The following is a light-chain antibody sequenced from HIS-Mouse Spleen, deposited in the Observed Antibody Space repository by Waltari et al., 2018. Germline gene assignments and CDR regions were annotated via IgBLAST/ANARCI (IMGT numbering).Light chain of an antibody. CDR1: QSVSSSY. CDR3: QQYGSSPFT. Sequence: IVLTQSPGTLSLSPGERATLSCRASQSVSSSYLAWYQQKPRQAPRLLIYGASSRATGIPDRFSGSGAGTDFTLTISRLEPEDFAVYYCQQYGSSPFTFGPGTKVDIK. J-gene: IGKJ3*01. V-gene: IGKV3-20*01. CDR2: GAS.